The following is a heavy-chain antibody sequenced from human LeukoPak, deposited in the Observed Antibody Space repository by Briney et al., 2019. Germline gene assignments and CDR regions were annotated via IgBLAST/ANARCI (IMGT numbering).Heavy chain of an antibody. CDR3: ARPFPPYYDGSGSYYNV. D-gene: IGHD3-10*01. J-gene: IGHJ4*02. V-gene: IGHV1-18*01. CDR1: GYTFTSYG. Sequence: GPSVKVSCKASGYTFTSYGISWVRHAPGQGLEWMGWISAYNGNTNYAQKLQGRVTMTTDTSKSTAYMELRSLRSDDTAVYCCARPFPPYYDGSGSYYNVWGQGTLVTVSS. CDR2: ISAYNGNT.